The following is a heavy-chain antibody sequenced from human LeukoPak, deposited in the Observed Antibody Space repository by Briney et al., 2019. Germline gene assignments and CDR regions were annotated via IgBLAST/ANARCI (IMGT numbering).Heavy chain of an antibody. V-gene: IGHV5-51*01. Sequence: GESLKISCKGSGYSFTNYWIGWVRPMPGKGLEWMGIIYPGDSDTRYSPSFRGQVTISADKSISTAYLQWSSLKASDTAMYYCARQHGDYGYYYYMDVWGKGTTVTVSS. CDR1: GYSFTNYW. CDR2: IYPGDSDT. J-gene: IGHJ6*03. D-gene: IGHD4-17*01. CDR3: ARQHGDYGYYYYMDV.